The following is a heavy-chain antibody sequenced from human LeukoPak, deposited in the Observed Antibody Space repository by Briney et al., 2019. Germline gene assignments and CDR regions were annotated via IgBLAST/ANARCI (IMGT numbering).Heavy chain of an antibody. D-gene: IGHD5-12*01. J-gene: IGHJ4*02. V-gene: IGHV3-53*05. CDR1: GFTVSSNY. CDR3: ARDKLATNFDY. CDR2: ISGSGGST. Sequence: PGGSLRLSCAASGFTVSSNYMSWVRQAPGKGLEWVSAISGSGGSTYYADSVKGRFTISRDNSKNTLYLQMNSLRAEDTAVYYCARDKLATNFDYWGQGTLVTVSS.